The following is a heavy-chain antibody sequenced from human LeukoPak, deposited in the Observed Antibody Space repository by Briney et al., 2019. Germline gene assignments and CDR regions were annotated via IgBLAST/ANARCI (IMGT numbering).Heavy chain of an antibody. V-gene: IGHV1-69*13. CDR3: ARNSGSYYNDAFDI. D-gene: IGHD1-26*01. Sequence: SVNVSCTASGGTFSSYAISWVRQAPGQGLEWMGGIIPIFGTANYAQKFQGRVTITADESTSTAYMELSSLRSEDTAVHYCARNSGSYYNDAFDIWGQGTMVTVSS. CDR1: GGTFSSYA. J-gene: IGHJ3*02. CDR2: IIPIFGTA.